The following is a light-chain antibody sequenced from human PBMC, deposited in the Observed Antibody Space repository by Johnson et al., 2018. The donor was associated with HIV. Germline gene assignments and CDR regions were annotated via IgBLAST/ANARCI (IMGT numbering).Light chain of an antibody. Sequence: QSVLTQPPSVSAAPGQKVTISCSGSSSTIGNNFVSWYQVLPGTAPKLLIYKDNERPSGIPDRFSGSKSCTSATLGITGLQPGDEADYYCGTWDSSLSTGGVFGTGTKVTVL. V-gene: IGLV1-51*02. J-gene: IGLJ1*01. CDR3: GTWDSSLSTGGV. CDR1: SSTIGNNF. CDR2: KDN.